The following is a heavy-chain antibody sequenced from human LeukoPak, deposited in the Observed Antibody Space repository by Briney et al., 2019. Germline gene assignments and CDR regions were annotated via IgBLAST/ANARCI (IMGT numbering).Heavy chain of an antibody. J-gene: IGHJ6*02. CDR1: GFSVSGNY. CDR2: IYADGST. Sequence: GGSLRLSCAASGFSVSGNYINWVRQPPGKGLEWVSVIYADGSTFYADTVKGRFTISRGTSRDNILYLQMNSLRAEDTAVYFCARADPYSSGWYPRGMDVWGQGTTVTVSS. CDR3: ARADPYSSGWYPRGMDV. V-gene: IGHV3-53*01. D-gene: IGHD6-19*01.